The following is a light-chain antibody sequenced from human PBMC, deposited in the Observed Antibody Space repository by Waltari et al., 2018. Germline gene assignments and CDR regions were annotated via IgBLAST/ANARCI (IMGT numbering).Light chain of an antibody. Sequence: QSVLTQPPSVSGAPGPRLTISCTAPSSHIGACYDLHWYLHLPGTAPTPLLLGNNNRPSGVPDRFSASKSDTSASLAITGLQAEDEADYYCQSYDSSLSGVIFGGGTKLTVL. CDR1: SSHIGACYD. CDR3: QSYDSSLSGVI. CDR2: GNN. V-gene: IGLV1-40*01. J-gene: IGLJ2*01.